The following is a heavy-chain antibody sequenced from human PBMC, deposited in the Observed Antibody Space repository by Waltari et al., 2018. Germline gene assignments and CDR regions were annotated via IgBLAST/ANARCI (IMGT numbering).Heavy chain of an antibody. CDR2: INHSGST. Sequence: QVQLQQCGAGLLKPSETLSLTCAVYGGSFSGYYWSWIRQPPGKGLEWIGEINHSGSTNYNPSLKSRVTISVDTSKNQFSLKLSSVTAADTAVYYCARRGYFYGSGSYYGYWGQGTLVTVSS. V-gene: IGHV4-34*01. CDR3: ARRGYFYGSGSYYGY. J-gene: IGHJ4*02. D-gene: IGHD3-10*01. CDR1: GGSFSGYY.